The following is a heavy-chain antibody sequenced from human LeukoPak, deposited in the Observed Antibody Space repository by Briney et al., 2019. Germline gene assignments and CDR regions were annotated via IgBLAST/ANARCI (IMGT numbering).Heavy chain of an antibody. D-gene: IGHD7-27*01. J-gene: IGHJ4*02. CDR2: ISYNGAST. CDR1: GFTFGDVV. Sequence: LPGGSLRLSCVASGFTFGDVVMSWVRQAPGKRLEWVSAISYNGASTDYADSVKGRFAISRDNSKNTLYLQMNSLRAEDTAVYYCARRTGGTKDYWGQGTQVTVSS. V-gene: IGHV3-23*01. CDR3: ARRTGGTKDY.